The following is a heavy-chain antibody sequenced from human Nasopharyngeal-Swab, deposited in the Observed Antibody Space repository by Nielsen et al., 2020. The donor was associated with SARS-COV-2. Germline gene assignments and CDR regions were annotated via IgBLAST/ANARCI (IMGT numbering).Heavy chain of an antibody. J-gene: IGHJ3*02. CDR2: ISYDGSNK. D-gene: IGHD3-3*01. V-gene: IGHV3-30*03. CDR1: GFTFSSYG. Sequence: GESLKISCAASGFTFSSYGMHWVRQAPGKGLEWVAVISYDGSNKYYADSVKGRFTISRDNSKNTLYLQMNSLRAEDTAVYYCASPGITIFGVAIGNDAFDIWGQGTMVTVSS. CDR3: ASPGITIFGVAIGNDAFDI.